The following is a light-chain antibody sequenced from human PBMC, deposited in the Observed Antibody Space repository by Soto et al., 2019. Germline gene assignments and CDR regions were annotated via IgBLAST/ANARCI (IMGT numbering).Light chain of an antibody. Sequence: QSALTQPPSASGSPGQSVTISCTGSSSDIGAQNRVSWYQQHPGKTPKLLIYEVTKRPSGVPDRFSGSKSGNTASLTVSGLEPDDEAEYYCSSRAGNDVRFGGGTKLTVL. J-gene: IGLJ2*01. CDR3: SSRAGNDVR. CDR2: EVT. V-gene: IGLV2-8*01. CDR1: SSDIGAQNR.